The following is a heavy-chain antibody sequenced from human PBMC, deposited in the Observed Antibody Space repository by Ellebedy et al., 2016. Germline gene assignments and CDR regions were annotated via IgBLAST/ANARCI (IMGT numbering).Heavy chain of an antibody. CDR2: ISYDGSNK. J-gene: IGHJ3*02. V-gene: IGHV3-30*03. D-gene: IGHD1-14*01. CDR3: ATWHNVFDI. CDR1: GFTFSSYG. Sequence: GESLKISXAASGFTFSSYGMHWVRQAPGKGLEWVAVISYDGSNKYYADSVKGRFTISRDNSKNTLYLQMNSLRAEDTAVYYCATWHNVFDIWGQGTMVTVSS.